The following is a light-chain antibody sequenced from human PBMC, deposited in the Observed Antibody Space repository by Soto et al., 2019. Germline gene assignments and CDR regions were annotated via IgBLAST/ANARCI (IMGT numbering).Light chain of an antibody. V-gene: IGKV1D-12*01. CDR3: QQYYSYPLT. CDR1: QAISSW. Sequence: DIQLTQSPSSVSASVGERVTLSCRASQAISSWLVWYQQKPGKAPKLLIFAASSLQSGVPSRFSGSGSGTDFSLTISSLQPEDFATYYCQQYYSYPLTFGQGTRLEIK. J-gene: IGKJ5*01. CDR2: AAS.